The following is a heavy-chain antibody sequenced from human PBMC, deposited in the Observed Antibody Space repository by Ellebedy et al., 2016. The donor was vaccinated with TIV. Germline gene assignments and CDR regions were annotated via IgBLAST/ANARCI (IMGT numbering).Heavy chain of an antibody. CDR3: ATDPGIAAAGIDRSSYYYGMDV. V-gene: IGHV3-48*02. J-gene: IGHJ6*02. D-gene: IGHD6-13*01. Sequence: SVKGRFTISRDNAKNSLYLQMNSLRDEDTAVYYCATDPGIAAAGIDRSSYYYGMDVWGQGTTVTVSS.